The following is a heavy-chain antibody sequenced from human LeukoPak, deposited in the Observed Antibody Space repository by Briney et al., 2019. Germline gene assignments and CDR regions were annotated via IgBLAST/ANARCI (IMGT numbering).Heavy chain of an antibody. J-gene: IGHJ3*02. D-gene: IGHD5-24*01. Sequence: GSLRLSCAASGFTFSSYEMSWVRQAPGKGLEWIGSIYHSGNIYYNPSLMSRVSISVDTSKNQFSLKLSSVTAADTAVYYCARDGGPGYNSNAFDIWGQGTMVTVS. V-gene: IGHV4-38-2*02. CDR1: GFTFSSYE. CDR2: IYHSGNI. CDR3: ARDGGPGYNSNAFDI.